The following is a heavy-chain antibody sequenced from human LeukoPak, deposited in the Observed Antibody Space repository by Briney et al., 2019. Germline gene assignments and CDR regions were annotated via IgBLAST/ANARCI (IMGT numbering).Heavy chain of an antibody. J-gene: IGHJ4*02. CDR2: TYYRSKWYN. CDR3: AREEVTDPSDYFDY. V-gene: IGHV6-1*01. CDR1: GDSVSSNSAA. Sequence: SQTLSLTCAISGDSVSSNSAAWNWTRQSPSRGLEWLGRTYYRSKWYNDYAVSVKSRITINPDTSKNQFSLQLNSVTPEDTAVYYCAREEVTDPSDYFDYWGQGTLVTVSS.